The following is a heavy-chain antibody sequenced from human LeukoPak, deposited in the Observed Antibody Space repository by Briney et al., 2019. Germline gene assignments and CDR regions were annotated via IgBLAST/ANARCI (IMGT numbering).Heavy chain of an antibody. CDR1: GFTFSSYA. Sequence: GGSLRLSCAASGFTFSSYAMSWVRQAPGKGLEWVSAIGGSGGSTYYAGSVKGRFTISRDNSKNTLYLQMNSLRAEDTAVYYCAKGETYYYGSGSSPLDYWGQGTLVTVSS. V-gene: IGHV3-23*01. J-gene: IGHJ4*02. D-gene: IGHD3-10*01. CDR3: AKGETYYYGSGSSPLDY. CDR2: IGGSGGST.